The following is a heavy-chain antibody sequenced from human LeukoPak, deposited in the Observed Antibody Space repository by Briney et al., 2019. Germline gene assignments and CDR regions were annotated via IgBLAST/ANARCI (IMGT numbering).Heavy chain of an antibody. CDR2: ISSSSSYI. CDR1: GFTFSSYS. Sequence: GGSLRLSCAASGFTFSSYSMNWVRQAPGKGLEWVSSISSSSSYIYYADSVKGRFTISRDNAKNSLYLQMNSLRAEDTAVYYCARRMITFGGVIAYDYWGQGTLVTVSS. V-gene: IGHV3-21*01. CDR3: ARRMITFGGVIAYDY. D-gene: IGHD3-16*02. J-gene: IGHJ4*02.